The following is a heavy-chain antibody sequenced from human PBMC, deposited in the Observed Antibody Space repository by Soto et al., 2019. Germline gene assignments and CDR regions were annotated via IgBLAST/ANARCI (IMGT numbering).Heavy chain of an antibody. CDR2: IYYSGST. V-gene: IGHV4-39*01. D-gene: IGHD2-2*01. J-gene: IGHJ5*02. CDR1: GGSISSRGYY. CDR3: ATSTWFDP. Sequence: QLQLQESGPGLVKPSETLSLTCTVSGGSISSRGYYWGWIRQPPGKGLEWIGTIYYSGSTYYNPSLXXXVXLSVDTSKNQFSLKLSSVTAAATAVYYCATSTWFDPWGQGTLVTVSS.